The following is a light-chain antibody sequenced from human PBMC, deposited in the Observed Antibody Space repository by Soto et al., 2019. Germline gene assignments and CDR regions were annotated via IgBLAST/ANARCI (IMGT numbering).Light chain of an antibody. CDR1: QSVSSSY. Sequence: EIVLTQSPGTLSLSPGERATLSCRASQSVSSSYLAWYRQKPGQAPRLLIYGASSRATGIPDRFSGSGAGTDVTLTISRLERVDFAVYFCQQYGSTPLTFGQGTKVEIK. CDR2: GAS. CDR3: QQYGSTPLT. J-gene: IGKJ1*01. V-gene: IGKV3-20*01.